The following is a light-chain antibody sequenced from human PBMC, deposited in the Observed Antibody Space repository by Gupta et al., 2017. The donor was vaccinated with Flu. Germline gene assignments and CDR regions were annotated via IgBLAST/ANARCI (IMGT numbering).Light chain of an antibody. CDR1: QSVSSN. CDR2: GAS. J-gene: IGKJ1*01. Sequence: DTMMTQPPATLYVSPGESATLSCSASQSVSSNLAWYQQKPGQAPRLLIYGASTRASGIPARFSGSGSGTEFTLTISSLQSEDFAIYYCLQYNNWPRTFGQGTKVEIK. CDR3: LQYNNWPRT. V-gene: IGKV3-15*01.